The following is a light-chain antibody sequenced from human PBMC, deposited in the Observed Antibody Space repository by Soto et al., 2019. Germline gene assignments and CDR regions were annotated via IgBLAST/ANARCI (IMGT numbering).Light chain of an antibody. J-gene: IGLJ3*02. CDR3: VTWDTSMRTGV. CDR1: NSNIGTNT. V-gene: IGLV1-51*01. Sequence: QSVLTQPPSASATPGQRVTISCSGSNSNIGTNTVNWYQQFPGTVPKLLIYNNNGRPSGTPDRFSGSASGTSATLTITGLQTGDEADYFCVTWDTSMRTGVIGGGTQLTVL. CDR2: NNN.